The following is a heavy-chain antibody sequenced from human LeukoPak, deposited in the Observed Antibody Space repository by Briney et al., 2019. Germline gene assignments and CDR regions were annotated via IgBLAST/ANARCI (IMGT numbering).Heavy chain of an antibody. CDR2: ISGNGGST. CDR3: ARLISTSSFVFDY. CDR1: GFTFTNYA. D-gene: IGHD6-6*01. Sequence: PGESLRLSCAASGFTFTNYAMSWVRQAPGEGLEWVSAISGNGGSTYYADSVKGRFTISRDSSTRTLYLQMNSLRVEDTAVYFCARLISTSSFVFDYWGQGTLVTVSP. J-gene: IGHJ4*02. V-gene: IGHV3-23*01.